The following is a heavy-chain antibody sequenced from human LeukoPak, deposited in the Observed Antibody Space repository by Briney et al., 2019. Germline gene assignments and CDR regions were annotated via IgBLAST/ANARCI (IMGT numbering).Heavy chain of an antibody. Sequence: SETLSLTCAVSVRSINSGGYSWSWIRQPPGRGLEWVGYIHHSGRTCSEASLKGQVTMSVDRTKNHFSLKLNSVTAADTAVYYCARGYGTFDFWCQGILVTVSS. CDR1: VRSINSGGYS. CDR2: IHHSGRT. D-gene: IGHD5-18*01. V-gene: IGHV4-30-2*01. J-gene: IGHJ4*02. CDR3: ARGYGTFDF.